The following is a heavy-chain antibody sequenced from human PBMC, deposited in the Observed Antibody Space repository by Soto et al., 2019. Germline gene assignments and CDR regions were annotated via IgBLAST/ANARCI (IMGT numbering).Heavy chain of an antibody. CDR2: ISGSGGST. D-gene: IGHD6-19*01. J-gene: IGHJ4*02. V-gene: IGHV3-23*01. CDR1: GFTFSSYA. CDR3: AKEPGDYSSGWYAVDY. Sequence: EVQLLESGGGLVQPGGSLRLSCAASGFTFSSYAMSWVRQAPGKGLEWVSAISGSGGSTYYADSVKGRFTISRDNSNNTPYMEKNSLRGEDTAVSYCAKEPGDYSSGWYAVDYWGQGTLVTVSS.